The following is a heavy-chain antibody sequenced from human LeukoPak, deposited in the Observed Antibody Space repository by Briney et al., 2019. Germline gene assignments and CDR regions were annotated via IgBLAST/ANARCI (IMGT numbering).Heavy chain of an antibody. J-gene: IGHJ6*03. D-gene: IGHD1-26*01. Sequence: GGSLRLSCAASGFTFSSYNMNWVRQAPGKGLEWVSSITSSSSYIYYADSVKGRFTISKDNAKNSLYLQINSLRAEDTAVYYCARDPYSGGYGDYYYYYMDVWGKGTTVTISS. V-gene: IGHV3-21*01. CDR2: ITSSSSYI. CDR1: GFTFSSYN. CDR3: ARDPYSGGYGDYYYYYMDV.